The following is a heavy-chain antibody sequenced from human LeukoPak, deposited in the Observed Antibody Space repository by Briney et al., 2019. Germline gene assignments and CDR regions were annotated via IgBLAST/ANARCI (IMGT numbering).Heavy chain of an antibody. CDR3: ARVYSSSSLRRYYYYYVDV. D-gene: IGHD6-6*01. Sequence: ASVKVSCKASGYTFTSYGISWVRQAPGQGLEWMGWISAYNGNTNYAQKLQGRVTMTTDTSTSTAYMELRSLRSDDTAVYYCARVYSSSSLRRYYYYYVDVWGKGTTVTVSS. CDR1: GYTFTSYG. J-gene: IGHJ6*03. CDR2: ISAYNGNT. V-gene: IGHV1-18*01.